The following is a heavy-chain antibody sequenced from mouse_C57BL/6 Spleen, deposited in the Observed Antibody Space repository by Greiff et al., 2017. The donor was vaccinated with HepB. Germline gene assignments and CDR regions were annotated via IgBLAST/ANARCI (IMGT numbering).Heavy chain of an antibody. CDR2: IYPGHSDT. V-gene: IGHV1-5*01. J-gene: IGHJ1*03. Sequence: VHVKQSGTVLARPGASVKMSCKTSGYTFTSYWMHWVKQRPGQGLEWIGAIYPGHSDTSYNQKFKGKAKLTAVTSASTAYMELSSLTNEDSAVYYCTRSDGYYWYFDVWGTGTTVTVSS. CDR1: GYTFTSYW. CDR3: TRSDGYYWYFDV. D-gene: IGHD2-3*01.